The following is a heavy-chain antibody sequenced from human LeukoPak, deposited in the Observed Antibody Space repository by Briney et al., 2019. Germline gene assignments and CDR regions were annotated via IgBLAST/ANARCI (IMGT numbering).Heavy chain of an antibody. CDR2: IYYSGST. CDR1: GGSISSSSYY. V-gene: IGHV4-39*01. Sequence: SETLSLTCTVSGGSISSSSYYWGWIRQPPGKGLEWIGSIYYSGSTYYNPSLKSRVTISVDTSKNQFSLKLSSVTAADTAVYYCARHCSAAFRYCSGGSCGYFDYWGQGTLVTVSS. CDR3: ARHCSAAFRYCSGGSCGYFDY. D-gene: IGHD2-15*01. J-gene: IGHJ4*02.